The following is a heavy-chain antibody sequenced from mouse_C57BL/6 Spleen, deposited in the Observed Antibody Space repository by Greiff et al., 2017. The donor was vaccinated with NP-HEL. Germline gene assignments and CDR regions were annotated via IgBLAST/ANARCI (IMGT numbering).Heavy chain of an antibody. D-gene: IGHD1-1*01. V-gene: IGHV1-15*01. CDR2: IDPETGGT. CDR1: GYTFTDYE. J-gene: IGHJ2*01. Sequence: VKLVESGAELVRPGASVTLSCKASGYTFTDYEMHWVKQTPVHGLEWIGAIDPETGGTAYNQKFKGKAILTADKSSSTAYMELRSLTSEDSAVYYCTKVVPLDYWGQGTTLTVSS. CDR3: TKVVPLDY.